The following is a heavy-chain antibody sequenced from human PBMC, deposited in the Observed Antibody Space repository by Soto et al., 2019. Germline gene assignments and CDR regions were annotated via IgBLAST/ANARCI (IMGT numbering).Heavy chain of an antibody. D-gene: IGHD3-16*01. CDR1: GFTVSTKY. V-gene: IGHV3-66*01. J-gene: IGHJ4*02. Sequence: EVQLVESGGGLAQPGGSLRLSCAASGFTVSTKYMSWVRQAPGKGLEWVSVIYSGGSTFYADSVRGRFTISRDNSKNTVNLQMNSLRAEDTAVYYCARDPWAADYWGQGTLVTVFS. CDR2: IYSGGST. CDR3: ARDPWAADY.